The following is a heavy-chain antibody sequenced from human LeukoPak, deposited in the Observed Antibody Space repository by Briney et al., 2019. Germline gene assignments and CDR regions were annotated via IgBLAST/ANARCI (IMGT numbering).Heavy chain of an antibody. CDR3: ASSGSSWSNFDY. J-gene: IGHJ4*02. V-gene: IGHV1-69*13. CDR2: IIPIFGTA. D-gene: IGHD6-13*01. CDR1: GGTFSSYA. Sequence: GASVKVSCKASGGTFSSYAISWVRQAPGQGLEWMGGIIPIFGTANYAQKFQGRVTITADESTSTAYMELSSLRSEDTAVYYCASSGSSWSNFDYWGQGTLVTVSS.